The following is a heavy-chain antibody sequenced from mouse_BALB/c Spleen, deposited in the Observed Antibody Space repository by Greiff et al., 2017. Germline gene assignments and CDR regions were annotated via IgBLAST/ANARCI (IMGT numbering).Heavy chain of an antibody. CDR1: GFTFSSFG. Sequence: VNLVESGGGLVQPGGSRKLSCAVSGFTFSSFGMHWVRQAPEKGLEWVAYISSGSSTIYYADTVKGRFTISRDNPKNTLFLQMTSLRSEDTAMYYCARSGGPSLYFDYWGQGTTLTVSS. V-gene: IGHV5-17*02. D-gene: IGHD6-2*01. CDR2: ISSGSSTI. J-gene: IGHJ2*01. CDR3: ARSGGPSLYFDY.